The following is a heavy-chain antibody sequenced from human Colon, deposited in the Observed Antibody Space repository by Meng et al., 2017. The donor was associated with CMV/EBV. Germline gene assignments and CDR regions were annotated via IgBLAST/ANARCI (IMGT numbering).Heavy chain of an antibody. D-gene: IGHD4-17*01. CDR2: ISYDGSEK. Sequence: GESLKISCAASGFTFTTYAMHWVRQAPGKGLEWVAIISYDGSEKYYADFVKGRFTISRDNSKNTLSLQMNSLRGDDTAVYYCVKVGDYPGGYFDHWGLGTPVTVSS. CDR1: GFTFTTYA. V-gene: IGHV3-30-3*01. J-gene: IGHJ4*02. CDR3: VKVGDYPGGYFDH.